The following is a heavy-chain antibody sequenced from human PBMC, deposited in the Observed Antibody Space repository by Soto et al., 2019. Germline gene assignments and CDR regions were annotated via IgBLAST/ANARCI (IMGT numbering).Heavy chain of an antibody. CDR2: IYPSDSDT. CDR1: GYTFSSNW. D-gene: IGHD6-25*01. CDR3: ARGSGYHNY. V-gene: IGHV5-51*01. J-gene: IGHJ4*02. Sequence: PGESLKISCKGSGYTFSSNWIAWVRQMPGKGLDRMGIIYPSDSDTKYSPSFQGQVTISVDKSTSTAYLQWSSLKASDTAMYYCARGSGYHNYWGQGTLVTVSS.